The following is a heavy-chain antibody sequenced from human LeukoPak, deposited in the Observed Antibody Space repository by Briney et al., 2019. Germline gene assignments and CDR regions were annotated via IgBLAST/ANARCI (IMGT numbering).Heavy chain of an antibody. V-gene: IGHV3-23*01. CDR3: AKAGGRGYYFDY. J-gene: IGHJ4*02. CDR2: ISGSGGST. Sequence: PGGSLRPSCAASGFTFNSYAMSWVRQAPGKGLEWVSSISGSGGSTYYADSVKGRFTTSRDNSKNTLYLQMNSLRAEDTAVYYCAKAGGRGYYFDYWGQGTRVTVSS. D-gene: IGHD3-10*01. CDR1: GFTFNSYA.